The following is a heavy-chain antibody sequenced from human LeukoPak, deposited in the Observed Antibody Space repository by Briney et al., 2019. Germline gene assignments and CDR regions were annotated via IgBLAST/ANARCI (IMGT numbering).Heavy chain of an antibody. CDR1: GFTFSSSS. CDR2: ISSSSSYI. D-gene: IGHD2-21*02. Sequence: GGSLRLSCAASGFTFSSSSMNWVRQAPGKGLEWVSSISSSSSYIYYADSVKGRFTISRDNAKNSLYLQMNSLRAEDTAVYYCARETAVNNWFDPWGQGTLVTVSS. CDR3: ARETAVNNWFDP. V-gene: IGHV3-21*01. J-gene: IGHJ5*02.